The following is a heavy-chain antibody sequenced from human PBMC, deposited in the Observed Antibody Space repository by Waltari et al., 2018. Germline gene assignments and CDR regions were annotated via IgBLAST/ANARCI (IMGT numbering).Heavy chain of an antibody. D-gene: IGHD3-10*01. V-gene: IGHV4-34*01. J-gene: IGHJ5*02. CDR3: ARGRGYSVVVRGVDTGFCWFDH. CDR2: INHSGST. Sequence: QVQLQQWGAGLLSPSETLSLTCAVYGGSFSGYYWTWIRQPPGKGLDWIGEINHSGSTNYNPSLKSRVTISIDTPRNQFSLKLSSVTAADTAVYYCARGRGYSVVVRGVDTGFCWFDHWGQGTLVTVSS. CDR1: GGSFSGYY.